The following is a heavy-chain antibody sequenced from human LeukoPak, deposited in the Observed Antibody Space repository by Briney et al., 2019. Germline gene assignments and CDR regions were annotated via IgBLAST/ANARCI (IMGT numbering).Heavy chain of an antibody. V-gene: IGHV7-4-1*02. Sequence: ASVKVSCKASGYTFTSYAMNWVRQAPGQGLEWMGWINTNTGNPTYAQGFTGRFVFSLDTSVSTAYLQISSLKAEDTAVYYCARVVVRGVTLPKWFDPWGQGTLVTVSS. D-gene: IGHD3-10*01. J-gene: IGHJ5*02. CDR1: GYTFTSYA. CDR2: INTNTGNP. CDR3: ARVVVRGVTLPKWFDP.